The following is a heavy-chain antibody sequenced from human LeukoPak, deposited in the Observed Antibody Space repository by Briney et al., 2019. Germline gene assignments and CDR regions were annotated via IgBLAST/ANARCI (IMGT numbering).Heavy chain of an antibody. V-gene: IGHV3-7*01. CDR3: ASGSGWLIEN. D-gene: IGHD6-19*01. J-gene: IGHJ4*02. CDR1: GFTFSRFW. CDR2: IKQDGGEK. Sequence: GGSLRLSCAASGFTFSRFWMNWVRQAPEKGLEWVANIKQDGGEKHYVDSVKGRFTISGDNAKNSLYLQMNSLRAEDTAAYYCASGSGWLIENWGQGTLVTVSS.